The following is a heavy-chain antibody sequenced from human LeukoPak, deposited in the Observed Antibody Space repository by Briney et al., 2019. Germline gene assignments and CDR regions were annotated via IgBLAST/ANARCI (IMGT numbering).Heavy chain of an antibody. CDR1: GFAFSNYG. V-gene: IGHV3-30*03. Sequence: GGSLRLSCAASGFAFSNYGMHWVRQAPVKGPEWVAIVSRDGRSKYYADSVKGRFTTSRDNSKNMLDLQMNSLRAEDTAVYYCARVRDDLLPIFDYWGQGTLVTVSS. D-gene: IGHD3-22*01. CDR2: VSRDGRSK. CDR3: ARVRDDLLPIFDY. J-gene: IGHJ4*02.